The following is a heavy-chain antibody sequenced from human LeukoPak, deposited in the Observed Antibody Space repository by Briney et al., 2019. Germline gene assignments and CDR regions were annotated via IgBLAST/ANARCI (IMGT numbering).Heavy chain of an antibody. CDR1: GFTFSSYS. J-gene: IGHJ4*02. D-gene: IGHD3-22*01. V-gene: IGHV3-21*01. CDR3: AREETYYYDSSGLDY. CDR2: ISSSSSYI. Sequence: GGSLRLACAASGFTFSSYSMNWVRQAPGEGLEWVSSISSSSSYIYYADSVKGRFTISRDNAKNSLYLQMNSLRAEDTAVYYCAREETYYYDSSGLDYWGQGTLVTVSS.